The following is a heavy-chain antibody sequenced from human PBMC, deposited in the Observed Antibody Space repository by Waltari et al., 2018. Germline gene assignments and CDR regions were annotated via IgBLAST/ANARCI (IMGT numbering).Heavy chain of an antibody. Sequence: EVQLVESGGGLVQPGRSLRLSCTASGFTFGDYAMSWVRQAPGKGLEWVGFIRSKAYGGTKEYAAAVKGRLTSSRDDSKSIAYLKMNSLKTEDTAVYYCTRVSLYYFDYWGQGTLVTVSS. CDR2: IRSKAYGGTK. CDR1: GFTFGDYA. CDR3: TRVSLYYFDY. V-gene: IGHV3-49*04. J-gene: IGHJ4*02.